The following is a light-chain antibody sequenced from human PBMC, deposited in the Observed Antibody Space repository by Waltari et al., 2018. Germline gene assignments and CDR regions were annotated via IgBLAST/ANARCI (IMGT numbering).Light chain of an antibody. J-gene: IGLJ2*01. Sequence: QSALTQPASVSGSPGQSVTIFCTGTSNDVGGYTSFSWYQEHPGQAPRVIIYDVSDRPSGVSDRFSGSKSGNTASLTISGLQAEDEADYYCSSQSSNNVVLFGGGTKLTVL. V-gene: IGLV2-14*01. CDR3: SSQSSNNVVL. CDR1: SNDVGGYTS. CDR2: DVS.